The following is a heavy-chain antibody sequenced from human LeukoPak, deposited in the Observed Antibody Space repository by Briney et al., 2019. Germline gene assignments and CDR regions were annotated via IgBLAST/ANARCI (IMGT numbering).Heavy chain of an antibody. D-gene: IGHD3-16*01. V-gene: IGHV3-21*06. CDR3: AREGDAYYLDF. CDR2: ISSSSSYI. J-gene: IGHJ4*02. Sequence: GGSLRLSCAASGFTFSSYSMNWVRQAPGKGLEWVSSISSSSSYIYYADSVQGRFTISRDNSKNTLYLQMNDLRGEDTAVYYCAREGDAYYLDFWGQGTLVTVSS. CDR1: GFTFSSYS.